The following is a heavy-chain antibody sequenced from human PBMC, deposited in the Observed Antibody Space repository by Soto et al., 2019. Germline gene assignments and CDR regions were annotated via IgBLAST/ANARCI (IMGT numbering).Heavy chain of an antibody. CDR2: TYYSGST. V-gene: IGHV4-30-4*01. J-gene: IGHJ4*02. Sequence: SETLSLTCTVSGGSISSGDYYWSWIRQPPGKGLEWIGYTYYSGSTYYNPSLKSRVTISVDTSKNQFSLKLSSATAADTAVYYCPRGTDLGELSLFDYWGQGTLLTVSS. CDR3: PRGTDLGELSLFDY. D-gene: IGHD3-16*02. CDR1: GGSISSGDYY.